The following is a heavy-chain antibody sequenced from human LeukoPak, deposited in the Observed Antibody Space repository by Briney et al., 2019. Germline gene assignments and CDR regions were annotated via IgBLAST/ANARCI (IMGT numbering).Heavy chain of an antibody. CDR2: ISAYNGNT. V-gene: IGHV1-18*01. CDR1: GYTFTNYY. Sequence: ASVKVSCKASGYTFTNYYINWVRQAPGQGLEWMGWISAYNGNTNYAQKLQGRVTMTTDTSTSTAYMELRSLRSDDTAVYYCARYGSSGFYFDYWGQGTLVTVSS. D-gene: IGHD3-22*01. J-gene: IGHJ4*02. CDR3: ARYGSSGFYFDY.